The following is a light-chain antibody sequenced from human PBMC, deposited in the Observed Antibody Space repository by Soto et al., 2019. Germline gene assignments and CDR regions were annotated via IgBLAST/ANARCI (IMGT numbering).Light chain of an antibody. V-gene: IGKV1-39*01. CDR2: GAS. CDR3: QQSYNTPYT. CDR1: QTISSH. Sequence: DLQMTQSPSSLSASVGDRITITCRASQTISSHLNWYQQKPGKAPHLLIYGASSFQSGVPSRFSGSGFGTDFTLTISSLQPEDFATYYCQQSYNTPYTFGHGTKLEI. J-gene: IGKJ2*01.